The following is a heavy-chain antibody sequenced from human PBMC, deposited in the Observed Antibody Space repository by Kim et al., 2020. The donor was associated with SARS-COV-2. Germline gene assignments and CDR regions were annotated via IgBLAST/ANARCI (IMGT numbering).Heavy chain of an antibody. Sequence: SHPSLKRRVTISVDTSKNQFSRKLSSVTAADTAVYYCARHGGYYYYGMDVWGQGTTVTVSS. V-gene: IGHV4-39*01. CDR3: ARHGGYYYYGMDV. J-gene: IGHJ6*02.